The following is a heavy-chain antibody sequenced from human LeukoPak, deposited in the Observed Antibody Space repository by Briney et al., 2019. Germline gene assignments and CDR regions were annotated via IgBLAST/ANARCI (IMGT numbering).Heavy chain of an antibody. D-gene: IGHD4-23*01. CDR3: ARDNGGNPDY. V-gene: IGHV4-61*08. CDR2: IYYSGST. Sequence: PSETLSLTCTVSGGSISSGGYYWSWIRQPPGKGLEWIGYIYYSGSTNYNPSLKSRVTISVDTSKNQFSLKLSSVTAADTAVYYCARDNGGNPDYWGQGTLVTVSS. CDR1: GGSISSGGYY. J-gene: IGHJ4*02.